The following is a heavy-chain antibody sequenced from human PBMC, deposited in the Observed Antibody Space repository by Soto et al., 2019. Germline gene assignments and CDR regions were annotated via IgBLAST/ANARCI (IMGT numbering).Heavy chain of an antibody. CDR1: GYTFTGYY. CDR2: INPNSGGT. V-gene: IGHV1-2*02. D-gene: IGHD3-16*02. Sequence: GASVKFYFKASGYTFTGYYMHWVRHAPGQGLEFMGWINPNSGGTNYAQKFQGRVTMTRDTSISTAYMELSRLRSDDTAVYYCARDPGGLGELSLSKYYYYGMDVWGQGTTVTVSS. CDR3: ARDPGGLGELSLSKYYYYGMDV. J-gene: IGHJ6*02.